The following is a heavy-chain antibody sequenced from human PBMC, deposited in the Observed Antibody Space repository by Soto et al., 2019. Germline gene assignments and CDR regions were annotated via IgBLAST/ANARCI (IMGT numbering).Heavy chain of an antibody. CDR3: VRDLYRSATMPCLDH. J-gene: IGHJ4*02. Sequence: GSLRLSCEASGFTFINYAMSWVRQSPGKGLEWVSSISDTGGDSYYADSMDGRFTVSRDNSKNTLYLQINSLRAEDTAIYYCVRDLYRSATMPCLDHWGQGALVTVSS. CDR1: GFTFINYA. CDR2: ISDTGGDS. D-gene: IGHD1-1*01. V-gene: IGHV3-23*01.